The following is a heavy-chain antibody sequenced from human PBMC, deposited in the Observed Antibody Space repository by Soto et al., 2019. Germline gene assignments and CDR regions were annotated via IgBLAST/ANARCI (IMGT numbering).Heavy chain of an antibody. D-gene: IGHD2-2*01. J-gene: IGHJ6*02. Sequence: HRGGSLRLSCAASGFTFSSYGMHWVRQAPGKGLEWVAVISYDGSNKYFADSVKGRFTISRDNSNNMLYLQMNGLRGDDTAVYYCAKNKRYCTSTTCPPYYGMDVWGQGTTVTVSS. CDR1: GFTFSSYG. V-gene: IGHV3-30*18. CDR3: AKNKRYCTSTTCPPYYGMDV. CDR2: ISYDGSNK.